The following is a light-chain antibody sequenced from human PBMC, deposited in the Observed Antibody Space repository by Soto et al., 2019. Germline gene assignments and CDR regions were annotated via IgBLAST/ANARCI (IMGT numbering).Light chain of an antibody. CDR3: QQLNSYTRT. CDR2: GXS. CDR1: QGISVF. J-gene: IGKJ5*01. V-gene: IGKV1-9*01. Sequence: IHLTQSPSSLAASLGDRVTLPXRASQGISVFFAWYQQEQGXAPKXXXYGXSTLQSGVPSRLSGSGSGTDFTLTISSLQPEDFANYYCQQLNSYTRTFGQGTRLEIK.